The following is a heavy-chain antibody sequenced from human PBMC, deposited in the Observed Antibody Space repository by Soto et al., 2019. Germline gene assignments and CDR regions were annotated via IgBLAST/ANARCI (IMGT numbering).Heavy chain of an antibody. CDR1: GFTFDDYA. CDR2: ISWNSGKI. D-gene: IGHD1-26*01. Sequence: EVQLVESGGGLVQPGRSLRLACAASGFTFDDYAMHWVRQAPGKGLEWVSGISWNSGKIGYADSVKGRFTISRDNANNSLYLQMNSQRPEDTALYYCAKEIVGAINYWGQGTLVTVSS. J-gene: IGHJ4*02. CDR3: AKEIVGAINY. V-gene: IGHV3-9*01.